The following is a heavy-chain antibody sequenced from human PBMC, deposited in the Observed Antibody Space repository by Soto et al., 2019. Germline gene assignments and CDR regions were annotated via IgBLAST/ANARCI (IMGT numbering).Heavy chain of an antibody. CDR3: ARAYYFGSGTSYTLYY. CDR1: GFTISNYC. Sequence: GGSLRLSCAASGFTISNYCMHWVRQAPGKGLEWVAAISDDGVSKYYADSVQGRFTISRDNSESAVFLQMNSLRPDDTALYFCARAYYFGSGTSYTLYYWGQGTQVTVSS. J-gene: IGHJ4*02. D-gene: IGHD3-10*01. V-gene: IGHV3-30*03. CDR2: ISDDGVSK.